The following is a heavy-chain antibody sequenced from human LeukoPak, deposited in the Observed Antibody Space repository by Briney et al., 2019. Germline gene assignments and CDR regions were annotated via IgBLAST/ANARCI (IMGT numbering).Heavy chain of an antibody. CDR1: GYTFTAYY. CDR3: ARDPVVQAGYYYGMDV. V-gene: IGHV1-2*02. J-gene: IGHJ6*02. D-gene: IGHD2-2*01. Sequence: GASVKVSCKASGYTFTAYYMHWVRQAPGQGLEWMGWIYPNSGATNYAQNFQGRVTMTADTSISTAYLDLGRLRSDDSAVYYCARDPVVQAGYYYGMDVWGQGTTVTVSS. CDR2: IYPNSGAT.